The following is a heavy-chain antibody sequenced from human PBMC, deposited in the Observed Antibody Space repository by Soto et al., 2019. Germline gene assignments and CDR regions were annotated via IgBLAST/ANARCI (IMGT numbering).Heavy chain of an antibody. CDR2: ISASGDST. V-gene: IGHV3-23*01. J-gene: IGHJ4*02. Sequence: GGSLRLSCAASGFTFSSYAMSWVRQAPGKGLEWVSSISASGDSTHNADSVKGRFAISRDNSKNTLDLQLNSLTADDTAVYYCAKGALYKSSWYEGYWGQGTLVTVSS. CDR1: GFTFSSYA. CDR3: AKGALYKSSWYEGY. D-gene: IGHD6-13*01.